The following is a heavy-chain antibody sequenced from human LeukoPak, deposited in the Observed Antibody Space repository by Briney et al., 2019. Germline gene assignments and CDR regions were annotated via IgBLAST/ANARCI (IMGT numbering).Heavy chain of an antibody. Sequence: PSETLSLTCAVYGGSFSGYYRSWIRQPPGKGLEWIGEINHSGSTNYNPSLKSRVTISVDTSKNQFSLKLSSVTAADTAVYYCASTKLGTTASDYWGQGTLVTVSS. V-gene: IGHV4-34*01. J-gene: IGHJ4*02. CDR2: INHSGST. CDR1: GGSFSGYY. D-gene: IGHD1-1*01. CDR3: ASTKLGTTASDY.